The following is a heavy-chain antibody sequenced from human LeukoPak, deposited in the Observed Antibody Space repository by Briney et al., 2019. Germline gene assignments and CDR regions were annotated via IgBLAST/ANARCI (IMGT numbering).Heavy chain of an antibody. V-gene: IGHV3-64*02. D-gene: IGHD3/OR15-3a*01. Sequence: PGGSLRLSCAASGFAFSNYAMHWVRQARGKGLECVSAFSIAGFVSYYSDSVKGRFTISRDNSKNTLYLQLDSLRPEDMGVYYCVRGGGLAMSEEDYWGQGTLVTVSS. J-gene: IGHJ4*02. CDR1: GFAFSNYA. CDR2: FSIAGFVS. CDR3: VRGGGLAMSEEDY.